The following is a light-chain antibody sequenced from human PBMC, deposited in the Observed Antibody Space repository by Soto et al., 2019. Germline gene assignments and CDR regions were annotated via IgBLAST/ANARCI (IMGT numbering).Light chain of an antibody. CDR3: QKRSNWPVT. CDR2: DAS. J-gene: IGKJ1*01. V-gene: IGKV3-11*01. Sequence: EIELTQSPATLSLSPGERATLSCRASQSVSSYLAWYQQKPGQAPRLLIYDASNRATGIPARFSGSGSGTDFTLTISSLEPEDFAVYYCQKRSNWPVTFGQGTRVDIK. CDR1: QSVSSY.